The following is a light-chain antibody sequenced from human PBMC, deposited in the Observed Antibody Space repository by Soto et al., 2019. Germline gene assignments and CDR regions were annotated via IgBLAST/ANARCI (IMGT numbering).Light chain of an antibody. V-gene: IGKV1-9*01. CDR1: QAISSH. CDR2: GAS. CDR3: QQLNSYPLT. Sequence: DIQLTQSPSFLSASVGGRVTITCRASQAISSHLAWYQQKPGKAPNLLIYGASTLQSGVPSRFSGSGSGTQFTLTICSLQPEDFETYYCQQLNSYPLTFGRGTKVDIX. J-gene: IGKJ3*01.